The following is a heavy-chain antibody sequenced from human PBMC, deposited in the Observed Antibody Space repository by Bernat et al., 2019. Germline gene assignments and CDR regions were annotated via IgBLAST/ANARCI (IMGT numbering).Heavy chain of an antibody. CDR1: GFTFDDYA. D-gene: IGHD1-26*01. CDR3: AKDIGGGRWELGNYFDY. J-gene: IGHJ4*02. V-gene: IGHV3-9*01. Sequence: EVQLVESGGGLVQPGRSLRLSCAASGFTFDDYAMHWVRQAAGKGLEGVSGSRWNSCSIGYADSVKGRFTISRDNAKNSMDLQMNSLRAEDTALYYCAKDIGGGRWELGNYFDYWGQGTLVTVSS. CDR2: SRWNSCSI.